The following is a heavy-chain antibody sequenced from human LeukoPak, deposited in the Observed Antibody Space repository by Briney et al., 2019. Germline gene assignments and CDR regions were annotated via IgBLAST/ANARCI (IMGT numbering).Heavy chain of an antibody. CDR2: ISGSGGST. D-gene: IGHD3-3*01. CDR1: GFTFSSYA. V-gene: IGHV3-23*01. Sequence: GGSLRLSCGASGFTFSSYAMSWVRQAPGKGLEWVSAISGSGGSTYYADSVKGRFTISRDNSKNTLYLQMTSLRAEDTAVYYCAIPYYDFWSGYPFGMDVWGQGTTVTVSS. CDR3: AIPYYDFWSGYPFGMDV. J-gene: IGHJ6*02.